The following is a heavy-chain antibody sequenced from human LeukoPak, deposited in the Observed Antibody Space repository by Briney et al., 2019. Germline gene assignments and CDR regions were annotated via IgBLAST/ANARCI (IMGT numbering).Heavy chain of an antibody. V-gene: IGHV1-8*01. Sequence: ASVKVSCKASGYTFINYDINGVRQATGQGLEWMGWMNPNSGNTGYAQKFQGRVTITRNTSISTAYMQLSSLRSEDTAVYYCARRFSGSGSPITYWGQGTLVTVSS. CDR2: MNPNSGNT. J-gene: IGHJ4*02. D-gene: IGHD3-10*01. CDR3: ARRFSGSGSPITY. CDR1: GYTFINYD.